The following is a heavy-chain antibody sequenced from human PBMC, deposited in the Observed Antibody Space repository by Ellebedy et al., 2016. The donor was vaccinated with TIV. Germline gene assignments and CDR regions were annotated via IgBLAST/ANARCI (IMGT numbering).Heavy chain of an antibody. J-gene: IGHJ4*02. Sequence: SETLSLTXTVSGGSISSSSYFWGWIRQPPGKGLEWIGFIYYSGSTYYNPSLNSRVSISVDTSKNQFSLNLSSVTAADTAVYYCARPLRSTVTTSIYFDYWGQGTLVTVSS. CDR3: ARPLRSTVTTSIYFDY. D-gene: IGHD4-17*01. CDR2: IYYSGST. CDR1: GGSISSSSYF. V-gene: IGHV4-39*01.